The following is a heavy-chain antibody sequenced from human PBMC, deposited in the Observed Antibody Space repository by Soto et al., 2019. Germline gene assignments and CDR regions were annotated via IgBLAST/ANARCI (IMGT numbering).Heavy chain of an antibody. CDR1: GFTFSSYA. V-gene: IGHV3-23*01. CDR3: AKDQGKYCSSTSCYASPGGYYYYYGTDV. Sequence: CGSLGLSCAASGFTFSSYAMGWVRQAPGKGLEWVSAISGSGGSTYYADSVKGRFTISRDNSKNTLYLQMNSLRAEDMAVYYCAKDQGKYCSSTSCYASPGGYYYYYGTDVWVHGSTVTVFS. J-gene: IGHJ6*02. CDR2: ISGSGGST. D-gene: IGHD2-2*01.